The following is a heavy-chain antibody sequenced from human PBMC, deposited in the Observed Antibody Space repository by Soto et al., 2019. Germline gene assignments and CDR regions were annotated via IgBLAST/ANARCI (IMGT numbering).Heavy chain of an antibody. CDR3: ARGRGSAAALNALDI. V-gene: IGHV3-48*02. J-gene: IGHJ3*02. D-gene: IGHD6-13*01. CDR1: GFTFSSYS. CDR2: ISSSSSTI. Sequence: EVQLVESGGGLVQPGGSLRLSCADSGFTFSSYSMNWVRQAPGKGLEWVSYISSSSSTIYYADSVKGRFTISRDNAKNSLYLQMNSLRDEDTAVYYCARGRGSAAALNALDIWGQGTMVTVSS.